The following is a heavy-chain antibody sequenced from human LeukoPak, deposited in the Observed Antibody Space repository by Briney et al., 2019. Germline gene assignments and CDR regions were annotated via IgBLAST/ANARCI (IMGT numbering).Heavy chain of an antibody. CDR2: ISGSSNTI. V-gene: IGHV3-48*04. CDR3: ATVNRISSTFDS. Sequence: PGGSLGLSCAASGFTFSSYSMTWLRQAPGKGLEWLSYISGSSNTITYADSVKGRFTISRDNAKSSLYLQMNSLRADDTAVYYCATVNRISSTFDSWGQGALVTVSS. CDR1: GFTFSSYS. D-gene: IGHD2-15*01. J-gene: IGHJ4*02.